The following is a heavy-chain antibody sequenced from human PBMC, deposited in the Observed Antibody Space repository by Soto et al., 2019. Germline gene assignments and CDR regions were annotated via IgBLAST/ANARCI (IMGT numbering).Heavy chain of an antibody. Sequence: GASVKVSCKASGGTFSSYAISWVRQAPGQGLEWMGGIIPIFGTANYAQKFQGRVTITADESTSTAYMELSSLRSEDTAVYYCASPYYDILTGYYRNYGMDVWGQGTTVTVS. D-gene: IGHD3-9*01. J-gene: IGHJ6*02. CDR1: GGTFSSYA. V-gene: IGHV1-69*13. CDR3: ASPYYDILTGYYRNYGMDV. CDR2: IIPIFGTA.